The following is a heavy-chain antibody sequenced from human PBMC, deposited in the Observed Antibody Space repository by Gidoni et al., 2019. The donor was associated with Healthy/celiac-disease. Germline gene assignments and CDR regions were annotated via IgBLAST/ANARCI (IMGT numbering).Heavy chain of an antibody. D-gene: IGHD1-26*01. J-gene: IGHJ4*02. Sequence: LIYWDDDKRYSQSLKSRLTITKDTSKNQVILTMTNMDPVDKATYYWARTILGATGAGYYFDYWGQGTLVTVSS. CDR2: IYWDDDK. V-gene: IGHV2-5*02. CDR3: ARTILGATGAGYYFDY.